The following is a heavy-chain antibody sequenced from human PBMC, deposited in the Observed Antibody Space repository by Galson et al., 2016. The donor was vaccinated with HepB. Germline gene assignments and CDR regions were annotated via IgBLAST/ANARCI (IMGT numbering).Heavy chain of an antibody. Sequence: GLEWVSVIYSGGSAYYADSVKGRFTVSRDTSKNTLYLQMNSLRAEDTALYYCVKDNGCRGESCPFDYWGQGTVVTVSS. V-gene: IGHV3-53*05. CDR3: VKDNGCRGESCPFDY. J-gene: IGHJ4*02. D-gene: IGHD2-15*01. CDR2: IYSGGSA.